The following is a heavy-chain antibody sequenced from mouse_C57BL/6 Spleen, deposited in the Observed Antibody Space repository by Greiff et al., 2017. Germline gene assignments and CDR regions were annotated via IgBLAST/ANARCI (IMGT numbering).Heavy chain of an antibody. CDR2: IRLKSDNYAT. Sequence: EVKLVESGGGLVQPGGSMKLSCVASGFTFSNYWMNWVRQSPEKGLEWVAQIRLKSDNYATHYAESVKGRFTISRDDYKSSVYLQMDNLRAEDTGIYYCTGGGYAMDYWGQGTSVTVSS. J-gene: IGHJ4*01. V-gene: IGHV6-3*01. CDR1: GFTFSNYW. CDR3: TGGGYAMDY.